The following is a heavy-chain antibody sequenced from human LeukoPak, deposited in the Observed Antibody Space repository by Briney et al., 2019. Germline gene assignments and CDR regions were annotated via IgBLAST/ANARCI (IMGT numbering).Heavy chain of an antibody. CDR3: AKDLHGKSGFDY. V-gene: IGHV3-30*02. CDR2: IRYDGSNK. D-gene: IGHD1-26*01. J-gene: IGHJ4*02. CDR1: GFTFSSYG. Sequence: PGGSLRLSCAASGFTFSSYGMHWVRQARGKGLEWVAFIRYDGSNKYYADSVKGRFTISRDNSKNKLYLQMNSLGAEDTAVYYCAKDLHGKSGFDYWGQGTLVTVSS.